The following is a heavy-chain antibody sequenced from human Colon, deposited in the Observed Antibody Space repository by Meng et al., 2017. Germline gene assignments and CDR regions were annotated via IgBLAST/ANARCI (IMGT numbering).Heavy chain of an antibody. V-gene: IGHV3-11*01. CDR3: ARDLGAP. Sequence: QVQLVESGGDLVRPGGSLRLSCAASGFIFSDYYMSWIRQGPGKGLQWVSYISQSGTTKYYTDAVRGRFTVSRDNAKNSLFLQMNSLRPDDTAIYYCARDLGAPWGQGTLVTVSS. J-gene: IGHJ5*02. CDR1: GFIFSDYY. D-gene: IGHD3-16*01. CDR2: ISQSGTTK.